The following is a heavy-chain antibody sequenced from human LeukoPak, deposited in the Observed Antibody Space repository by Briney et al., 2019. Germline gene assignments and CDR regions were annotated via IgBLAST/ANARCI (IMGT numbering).Heavy chain of an antibody. Sequence: ASVKVSCKASGDTFNTYFIHWVRQAPGQGLEWMGIINPRGPITSYAQKFQGRVSMTRDTSTNTLYLDLSSLRSEDTAVYYCARPHPLLGVDAFDIWGQGTMVTVSS. V-gene: IGHV1-46*02. D-gene: IGHD7-27*01. CDR1: GDTFNTYF. J-gene: IGHJ3*02. CDR3: ARPHPLLGVDAFDI. CDR2: INPRGPIT.